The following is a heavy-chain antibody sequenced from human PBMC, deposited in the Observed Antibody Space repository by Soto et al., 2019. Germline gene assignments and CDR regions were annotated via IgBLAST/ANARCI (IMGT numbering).Heavy chain of an antibody. CDR1: GGSISTYS. Sequence: PSETLSLTCTVSGGSISTYSWSWIRQPPGKGLEWIGYISYSGSTNYNPSLKSRVTISVDTSKNQFSLKLGSVTAADTAVYYCARVGIGYSGYEAVWGPGTTVT. J-gene: IGHJ6*02. CDR3: ARVGIGYSGYEAV. V-gene: IGHV4-59*01. D-gene: IGHD5-12*01. CDR2: ISYSGST.